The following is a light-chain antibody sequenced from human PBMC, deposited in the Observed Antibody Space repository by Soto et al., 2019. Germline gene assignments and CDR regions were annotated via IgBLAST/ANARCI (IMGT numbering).Light chain of an antibody. J-gene: IGKJ3*01. CDR1: QSVNNSY. Sequence: EIVLTQSPGTLSLSPGERATLSCRASQSVNNSYLAWYQQKPGQAPRLLIYGESSRATDIPDRFSASGSETDFTLTISRLEPEDFAVYFCQHYGGSPGFTFGPGTKVDIK. CDR2: GES. V-gene: IGKV3-20*01. CDR3: QHYGGSPGFT.